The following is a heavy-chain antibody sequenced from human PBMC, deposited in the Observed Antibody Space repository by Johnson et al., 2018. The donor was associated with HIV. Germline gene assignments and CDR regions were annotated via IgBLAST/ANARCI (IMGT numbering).Heavy chain of an antibody. J-gene: IGHJ3*02. Sequence: QVQLVESGGGVVQPGRSLRLSCAASGFTFSNYPMHWVRQAPGKGLERVAVISFDGSNKYYTDSVTGRFTIPSDNSKNTRFLQMYSLRAEDTAVYYCARDDLGNPFSSYDAFDIWGQGTMVTVSS. CDR1: GFTFSNYP. CDR3: ARDDLGNPFSSYDAFDI. CDR2: ISFDGSNK. D-gene: IGHD6-13*01. V-gene: IGHV3-30*04.